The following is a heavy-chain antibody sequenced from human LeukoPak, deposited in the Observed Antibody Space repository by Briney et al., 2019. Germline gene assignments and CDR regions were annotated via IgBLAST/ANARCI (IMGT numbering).Heavy chain of an antibody. Sequence: GGSLRLSCAASGFSVSLYSMGWVRQAPGKGLEWISYIGSSSIYADSVKGRFTISRDSAKNSLYLQMSSLRGEDTAVYYCARDGPPVGAGDFDYWGQGTPVTVSS. D-gene: IGHD3-10*01. J-gene: IGHJ4*02. CDR1: GFSVSLYS. CDR3: ARDGPPVGAGDFDY. V-gene: IGHV3-48*01. CDR2: IGSSSI.